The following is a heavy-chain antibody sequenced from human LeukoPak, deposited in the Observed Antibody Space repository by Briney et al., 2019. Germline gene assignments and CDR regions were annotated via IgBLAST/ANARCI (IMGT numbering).Heavy chain of an antibody. Sequence: GGSLRLSCAASGFTFSSYAMHWVRQAPGKGLEWVAVISYDGSNKYYADSVKGRFTISRDNSKNTLYLQMNSLGAEDTAVYCCARTHYGGNSYYYYYGMDVWGQGTTVTVSS. CDR1: GFTFSSYA. CDR2: ISYDGSNK. V-gene: IGHV3-30-3*01. CDR3: ARTHYGGNSYYYYYGMDV. J-gene: IGHJ6*02. D-gene: IGHD4-23*01.